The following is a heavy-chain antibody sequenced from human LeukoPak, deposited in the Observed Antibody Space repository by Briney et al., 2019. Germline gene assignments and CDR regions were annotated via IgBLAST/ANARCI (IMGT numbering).Heavy chain of an antibody. J-gene: IGHJ4*02. CDR3: ARIGYSSSSLDF. Sequence: GGSLRLSCAASGFTFTNYWMIWVRQAPGKGLQWVANIKQDGSVEYYVDSVKGRFIISRDNAKNSLYLQMNSLRAEDTAVYNCARIGYSSSSLDFWGRGTLVTVSS. CDR2: IKQDGSVE. V-gene: IGHV3-7*03. D-gene: IGHD6-6*01. CDR1: GFTFTNYW.